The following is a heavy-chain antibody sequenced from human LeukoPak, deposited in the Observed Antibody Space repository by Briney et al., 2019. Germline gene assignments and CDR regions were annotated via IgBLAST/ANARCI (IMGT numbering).Heavy chain of an antibody. V-gene: IGHV3-64D*09. D-gene: IGHD3-16*02. CDR1: GFTFSSYA. J-gene: IGHJ4*02. CDR2: ISNSGTTT. Sequence: PGGSLRLSCSASGFTFSSYAMHWVRQAPGKGLEYVSTISNSGTTTKYVDSMKDRFIISRDNSKNTLSLQMSSLRAEDTAVYYCASPAVWGELSLRYWGQGTLVTVSS. CDR3: ASPAVWGELSLRY.